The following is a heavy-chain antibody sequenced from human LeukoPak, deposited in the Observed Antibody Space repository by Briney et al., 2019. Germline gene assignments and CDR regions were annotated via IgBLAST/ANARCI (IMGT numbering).Heavy chain of an antibody. Sequence: PGGSLRLSCAASGFTFSSYWMHWVRQAPGKGLVWVSRINSDGSSTSCADSVKGRFTISRDNAKNTLYLQMNSLRAEDTAVYYCARDRYGDFWFGYWGQGTLVTVSS. J-gene: IGHJ4*02. CDR2: INSDGSST. CDR3: ARDRYGDFWFGY. D-gene: IGHD4-17*01. CDR1: GFTFSSYW. V-gene: IGHV3-74*01.